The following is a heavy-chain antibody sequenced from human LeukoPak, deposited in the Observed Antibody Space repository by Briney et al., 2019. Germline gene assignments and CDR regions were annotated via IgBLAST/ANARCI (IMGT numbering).Heavy chain of an antibody. D-gene: IGHD6-19*01. CDR1: GFTFDDYA. CDR3: EKDSGSGWYEDYFDY. Sequence: GGSLRLSCAASGFTFDDYAMHWVRQAPGKGLEWVSGISWNSGSIGYADSVKGRFTISRDNAKNSLYLQMNSLRAEDTALYYCEKDSGSGWYEDYFDYWGQGTLVTVSS. V-gene: IGHV3-9*01. CDR2: ISWNSGSI. J-gene: IGHJ4*02.